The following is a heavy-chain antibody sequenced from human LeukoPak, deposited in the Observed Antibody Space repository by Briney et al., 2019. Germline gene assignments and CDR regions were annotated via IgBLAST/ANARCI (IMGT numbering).Heavy chain of an antibody. J-gene: IGHJ4*02. D-gene: IGHD2/OR15-2a*01. Sequence: SETLSLTCTVSGYSICGCYYWGWIRQPPGKGLEWSGTFFQRVSTYYNPSLKSRVTTSVDTSNNQFSLKLSSVTAADTAVYYCARNNSNCFDFWSQGTLVTVSS. CDR3: ARNNSNCFDF. CDR1: GYSICGCYY. V-gene: IGHV4-38-2*02. CDR2: FFQRVST.